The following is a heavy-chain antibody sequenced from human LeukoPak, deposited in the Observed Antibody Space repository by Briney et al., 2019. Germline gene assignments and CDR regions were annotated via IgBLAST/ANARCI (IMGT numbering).Heavy chain of an antibody. J-gene: IGHJ4*02. V-gene: IGHV3-48*01. Sequence: GGSLRHSCAASGFTFSSYSMNWVHQAPGKGLEWVSYISSSSSTIYYADSVKGRLTISRDNAKNSLYLQMNSLRAEDTAVYYCARESRDSSGYYYADYWGQGTLVTVSS. CDR3: ARESRDSSGYYYADY. CDR1: GFTFSSYS. CDR2: ISSSSSTI. D-gene: IGHD3-22*01.